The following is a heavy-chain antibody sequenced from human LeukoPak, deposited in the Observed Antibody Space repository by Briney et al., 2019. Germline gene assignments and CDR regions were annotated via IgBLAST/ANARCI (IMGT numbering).Heavy chain of an antibody. CDR3: VIGTAMVWGPMSD. D-gene: IGHD5-18*01. Sequence: PGGSLRLSCSASRFTFSSYAMHWVRQAPGKGLEYVSGISSNGGSTYYADSVKGRFTISRDNSKNTLYLQMSSLRAEDTAVYCCVIGTAMVWGPMSDWGQGTLVTVSS. CDR2: ISSNGGST. V-gene: IGHV3-64D*06. CDR1: RFTFSSYA. J-gene: IGHJ1*01.